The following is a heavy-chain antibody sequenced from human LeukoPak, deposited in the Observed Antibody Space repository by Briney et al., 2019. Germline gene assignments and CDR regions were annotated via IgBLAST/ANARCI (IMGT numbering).Heavy chain of an antibody. D-gene: IGHD2-2*01. Sequence: SETLSLTCAVYGGSFSGYYWGWIRQPPGKGLEWIGEINHSGSTNYNPSLKSRVTISVDTSKNQFSLKLSSVTAADTAVYYCARGQGVVPAAYYYYYYYMDVWGKGTTVTVSS. V-gene: IGHV4-34*01. CDR3: ARGQGVVPAAYYYYYYYMDV. J-gene: IGHJ6*03. CDR2: INHSGST. CDR1: GGSFSGYY.